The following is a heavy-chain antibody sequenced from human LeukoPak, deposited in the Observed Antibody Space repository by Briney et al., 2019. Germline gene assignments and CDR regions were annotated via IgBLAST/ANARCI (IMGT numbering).Heavy chain of an antibody. CDR1: GFTFSSYG. CDR2: IWYDGSHK. V-gene: IGHV3-33*01. Sequence: GGSLRLSCAASGFTFSSYGMHWVRQAPGKGLEWVADIWYDGSHKYYADSVKGRFTISRDNSKNALHLQMNSLRAEDTAVYYCARDLLLWFGELSGDSDYWGQGTLVTVSS. D-gene: IGHD3-10*01. CDR3: ARDLLLWFGELSGDSDY. J-gene: IGHJ4*02.